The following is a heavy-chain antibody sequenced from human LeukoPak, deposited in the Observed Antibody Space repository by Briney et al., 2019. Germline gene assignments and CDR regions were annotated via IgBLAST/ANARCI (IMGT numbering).Heavy chain of an antibody. CDR2: ISWNSGSI. CDR3: AKDYSSSWSAPIFDY. J-gene: IGHJ4*02. V-gene: IGHV3-9*01. D-gene: IGHD6-13*01. Sequence: GGSLRLSCAASGFTFSSYAMSWVRQAPGKGLEWVSGISWNSGSIGYADSVKGRFTISRDNAKNSLYLQMNSLRAEDTALYYCAKDYSSSWSAPIFDYWGQGTLVTVSS. CDR1: GFTFSSYA.